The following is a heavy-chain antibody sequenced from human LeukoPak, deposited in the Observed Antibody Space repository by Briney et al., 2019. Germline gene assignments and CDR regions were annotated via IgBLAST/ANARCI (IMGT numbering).Heavy chain of an antibody. J-gene: IGHJ6*02. V-gene: IGHV4-59*01. CDR1: PGSITGYY. D-gene: IGHD1-1*01. Sequence: SETLSLTCNVSPGSITGYYFTRIRQPPGKGLEWIGYIFYSGTTKYSPSLKSRLTMSLDTSKNQVSLRLTSVTAADTAVYYCARDSGGPYYYYYGMDVWGRGTTVTVSS. CDR3: ARDSGGPYYYYYGMDV. CDR2: IFYSGTT.